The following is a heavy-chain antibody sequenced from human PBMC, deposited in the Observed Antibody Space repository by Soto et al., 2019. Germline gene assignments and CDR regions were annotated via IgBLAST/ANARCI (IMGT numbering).Heavy chain of an antibody. CDR3: ERAGYYGSGSGNNYYYGMDD. V-gene: IGHV4-59*01. CDR2: IYYSGST. J-gene: IGHJ6*02. CDR1: GGSISSYY. D-gene: IGHD3-10*01. Sequence: PSETLSLTCTVSGGSISSYYWSWIRQPPGKGLEWIGYIYYSGSTNYNPSLKSRVTISVDTAKNQFSLKLSSVTAADTAVYYCERAGYYGSGSGNNYYYGMDDWGRRSAVTVSS.